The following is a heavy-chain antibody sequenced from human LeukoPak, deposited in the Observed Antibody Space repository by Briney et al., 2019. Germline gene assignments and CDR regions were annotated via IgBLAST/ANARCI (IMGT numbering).Heavy chain of an antibody. Sequence: GGSLRLSCAASGLTFSSYDMHWVRQAPGKGLEWVSSIGATGDTYYAGSVKGRFTISRENAKKSLYLQMSSLRVEDTAVYFCVLEAYWNDDKNAFHIWGPGTMVTVSS. J-gene: IGHJ3*02. D-gene: IGHD1-1*01. CDR2: IGATGDT. V-gene: IGHV3-13*01. CDR1: GLTFSSYD. CDR3: VLEAYWNDDKNAFHI.